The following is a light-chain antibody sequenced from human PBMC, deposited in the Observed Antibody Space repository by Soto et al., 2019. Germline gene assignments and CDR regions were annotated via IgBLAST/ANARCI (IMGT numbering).Light chain of an antibody. J-gene: IGKJ2*01. V-gene: IGKV3-20*01. CDR1: QSVSTRY. CDR2: GAS. CDR3: HQFGSSPPAFT. Sequence: ESMLTQSPGTLSLSPGERATLSCRASQSVSTRYLAWYQQKPGQAPRLLIYGASIRATGIPDRFSGSGSGIDFTLTISRLEPEDFAVYYCHQFGSSPPAFTVGQGPKLEI.